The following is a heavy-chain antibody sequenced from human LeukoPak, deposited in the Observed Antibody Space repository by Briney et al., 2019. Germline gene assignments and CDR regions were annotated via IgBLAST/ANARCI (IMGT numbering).Heavy chain of an antibody. Sequence: GGSLRLSCAASGFTFSSYWMHWVRQAPGKGLVWVSRINNDGSSTSYADSVKGRFTISRDNAKNTLYLQMNSLRAEDTAVYYCARGLLYSVGYWGQGTLVTVSS. D-gene: IGHD3-16*02. V-gene: IGHV3-74*01. CDR1: GFTFSSYW. J-gene: IGHJ4*02. CDR3: ARGLLYSVGY. CDR2: INNDGSST.